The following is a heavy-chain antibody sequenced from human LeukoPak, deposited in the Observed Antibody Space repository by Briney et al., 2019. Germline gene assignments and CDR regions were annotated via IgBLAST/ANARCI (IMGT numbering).Heavy chain of an antibody. J-gene: IGHJ3*02. CDR1: GYTFTSYD. CDR2: MNPNGGNT. Sequence: ASVKVSCKASGYTFTSYDINWVRQATGQGLEWMGWMNPNGGNTGYAQKFQGRVTMTRNTSISTAYMELSSLRSEDTAVYYCARGQGFRLRYFDWLPGGGAFDIWGQGTMVTVSS. V-gene: IGHV1-8*01. D-gene: IGHD3-9*01. CDR3: ARGQGFRLRYFDWLPGGGAFDI.